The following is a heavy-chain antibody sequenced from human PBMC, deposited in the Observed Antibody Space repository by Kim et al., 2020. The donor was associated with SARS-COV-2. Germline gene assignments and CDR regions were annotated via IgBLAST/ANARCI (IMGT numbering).Heavy chain of an antibody. CDR3: VKDSGIGGWADYDILTGYDAFDI. V-gene: IGHV3-64D*06. CDR2: ISSNGGST. D-gene: IGHD3-9*01. CDR1: GFTFSSYA. J-gene: IGHJ3*02. Sequence: GGSLRLSCSASGFTFSSYAMHWVRQAPGKGREYVSAISSNGGSTYYADSVKGRFTISRDNSKNTLYLQMSILRAEDTAVYYCVKDSGIGGWADYDILTGYDAFDIWGQGTMVTVSS.